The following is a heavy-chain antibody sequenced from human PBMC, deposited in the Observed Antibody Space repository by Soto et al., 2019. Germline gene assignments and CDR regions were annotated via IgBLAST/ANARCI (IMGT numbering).Heavy chain of an antibody. CDR3: ARSAGSFGGGSYLGA. D-gene: IGHD3-16*02. CDR1: GVSISRGDYY. Sequence: SETLSLTCTVSGVSISRGDYYWSWIRQPPGKGLEWIGYIYNSGSTYYNPSLKSRVAISTDTSKSQVSLTLTSVTAADTAIYYCARSAGSFGGGSYLGAWGQGTQVTVSS. V-gene: IGHV4-30-4*08. CDR2: IYNSGST. J-gene: IGHJ5*02.